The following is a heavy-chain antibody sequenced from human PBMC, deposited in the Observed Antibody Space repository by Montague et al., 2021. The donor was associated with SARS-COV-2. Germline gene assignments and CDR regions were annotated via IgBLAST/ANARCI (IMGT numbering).Heavy chain of an antibody. CDR2: IHHGGST. D-gene: IGHD3-10*01. CDR1: GGSFSTYS. V-gene: IGHV4-34*01. CDR3: ARLGDGVVPSPILGVGPQYCCCCMGD. Sequence: SETLSLTCAVHGGSFSTYSWNWIRQPPGKGLEWIGEIHHGGSTNYNPSLKSRVTISADTSKNQFSLKLTSVAAADTAVYYCARLGDGVVPSPILGVGPQYCCCCMGDWGQGTTVTVSS. J-gene: IGHJ6*03.